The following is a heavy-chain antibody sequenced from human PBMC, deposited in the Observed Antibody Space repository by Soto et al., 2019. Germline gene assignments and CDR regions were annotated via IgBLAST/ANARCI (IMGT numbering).Heavy chain of an antibody. CDR1: GFTFSSYA. CDR2: ISGSGGST. D-gene: IGHD5-18*01. Sequence: GVLRLSCAAAGFTFSSYAMSWVRQAPGKGLEWVSAISGSGGSTYYADSVKGRFTISRDNSKNTLYLQMNSLRAEDTAVYYCAKIQLWSRGAFAIWGQGTMVTVSS. J-gene: IGHJ3*02. CDR3: AKIQLWSRGAFAI. V-gene: IGHV3-23*01.